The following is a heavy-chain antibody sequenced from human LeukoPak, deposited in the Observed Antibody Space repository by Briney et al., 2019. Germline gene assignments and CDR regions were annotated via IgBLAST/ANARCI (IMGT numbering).Heavy chain of an antibody. Sequence: PGGSLRLSCAVSGFTFSSSWMSWVRQAPGKGLEWVANIKEDGSEKCYVEPVKGRFSISRDNAKNSLYLQMNSLRVEDTAVYYCTRGRLTMTWGQGTLVTVSS. CDR1: GFTFSSSW. D-gene: IGHD3-22*01. CDR2: IKEDGSEK. CDR3: TRGRLTMT. V-gene: IGHV3-7*01. J-gene: IGHJ5*02.